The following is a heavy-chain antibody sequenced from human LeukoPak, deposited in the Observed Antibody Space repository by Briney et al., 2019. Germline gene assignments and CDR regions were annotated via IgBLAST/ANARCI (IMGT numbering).Heavy chain of an antibody. V-gene: IGHV3-23*01. CDR2: LSGSGIST. CDR3: AKRRSTVTSAWDAFDI. J-gene: IGHJ3*02. CDR1: GFTFSSYA. D-gene: IGHD4-17*01. Sequence: GGSLRLSCAAPGFTFSSYAMTSVRQAPGRGLQWVSALSGSGISTYYADSVKGRFTISRDNSKNTLYLQMNSLRTDDTAVYYCAKRRSTVTSAWDAFDIWGQGTMVTVSS.